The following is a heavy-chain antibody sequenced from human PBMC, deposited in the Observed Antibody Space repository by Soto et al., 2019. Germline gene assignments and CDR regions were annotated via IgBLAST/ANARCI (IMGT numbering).Heavy chain of an antibody. V-gene: IGHV3-21*01. Sequence: GGSLRLSCAASGFTFSSYSMNWVRQAPGKGLEWVSSISSSSSYIYHADSVKGRFTISRDNAKNSLYLQMNSLRAEDTAVYYCARDTVVVAATRYYYYGMDVWGQGTTVTVSS. J-gene: IGHJ6*02. CDR1: GFTFSSYS. CDR3: ARDTVVVAATRYYYYGMDV. CDR2: ISSSSSYI. D-gene: IGHD2-15*01.